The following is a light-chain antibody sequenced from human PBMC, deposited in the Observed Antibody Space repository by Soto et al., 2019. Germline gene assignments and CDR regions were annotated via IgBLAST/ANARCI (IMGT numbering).Light chain of an antibody. CDR2: GAS. CDR3: QQYGSSPGT. Sequence: EIVLTQPPGTLSLSPGERATLSCRASQSVSSSYLAWFQQKPGQAPRLLIYGASNRDTGIPDRFSGSGSGTDFTLTISRLEPEDFAMYYCQQYGSSPGTFGQGTKVDIK. J-gene: IGKJ1*01. CDR1: QSVSSSY. V-gene: IGKV3-20*01.